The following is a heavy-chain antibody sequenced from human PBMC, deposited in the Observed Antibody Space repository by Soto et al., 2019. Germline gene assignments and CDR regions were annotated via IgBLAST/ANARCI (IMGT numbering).Heavy chain of an antibody. CDR3: ARVQTNYDILTGYYDRYYFDY. J-gene: IGHJ4*02. V-gene: IGHV4-61*01. CDR2: IYYSGST. Sequence: QVQLQESGPGLVKPSETLSLTCTVSGGSVSSGSFYWSWIRQPPGKGLEWIGYIYYSGSTNYNPPLKSRVTISVDTSKNQFSLKLSSVTAADTAVYYCARVQTNYDILTGYYDRYYFDYWGQGTLVTVSS. D-gene: IGHD3-9*01. CDR1: GGSVSSGSFY.